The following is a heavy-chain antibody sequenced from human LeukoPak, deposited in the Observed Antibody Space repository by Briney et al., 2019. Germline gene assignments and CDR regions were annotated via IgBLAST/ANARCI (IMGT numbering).Heavy chain of an antibody. D-gene: IGHD1-26*01. J-gene: IGHJ3*02. CDR1: GFTFSSYG. V-gene: IGHV3-23*01. Sequence: GGTLRLSCAASGFTFSSYGMSWVRQAPGKGLEWVSAISGGGGSTYYADSVKGRFTISRDNSKNTLYLQMNSLRAEDTAVYYCARGGSYLSAFDIWGQGTMVTVSS. CDR3: ARGGSYLSAFDI. CDR2: ISGGGGST.